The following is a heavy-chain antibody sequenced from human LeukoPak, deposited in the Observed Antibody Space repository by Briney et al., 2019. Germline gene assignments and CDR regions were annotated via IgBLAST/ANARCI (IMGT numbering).Heavy chain of an antibody. CDR2: INSDGSST. Sequence: GGSLRLSCAASGFTFSSYWMHWVRQAPWKGLVWVSRINSDGSSTSYADSVKGRFTISRDNAKNTLYLQMNSLRAEDTAVYYCARHYRQAAALDYWGQGTLVTVSS. D-gene: IGHD6-13*01. CDR3: ARHYRQAAALDY. J-gene: IGHJ4*02. V-gene: IGHV3-74*01. CDR1: GFTFSSYW.